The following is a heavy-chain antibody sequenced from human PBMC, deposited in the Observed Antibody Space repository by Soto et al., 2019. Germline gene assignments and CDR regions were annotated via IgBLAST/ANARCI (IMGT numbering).Heavy chain of an antibody. CDR2: IGYDGSSK. Sequence: QVQLVESGGGVVQPGRSLRLSCAASGLTLSRFAMHWVRQAPGKGLEWVAVIGYDGSSKDDANSVKGRFTISRDNFKNPLYLQMNSLRPEHTAVYYCARHPVNYCATWTYGADVWGQGTTVTVSS. D-gene: IGHD2-15*01. CDR3: ARHPVNYCATWTYGADV. J-gene: IGHJ6*02. V-gene: IGHV3-30-3*01. CDR1: GLTLSRFA.